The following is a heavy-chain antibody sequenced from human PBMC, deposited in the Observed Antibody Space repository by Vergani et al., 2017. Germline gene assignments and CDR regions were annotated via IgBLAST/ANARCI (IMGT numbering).Heavy chain of an antibody. CDR1: GGSFSGYY. J-gene: IGHJ5*02. CDR3: AREYGSGGSCYLIRAGGWFDP. Sequence: QVQLQQWGAGLLKPSETLSLTCAVYGGSFSGYYWGWIRQPPGKGLEWIGSIYYSGSTYYNPSLKSRVTISVDTSKNQFSLKLSSVTAADTAVYYCAREYGSGGSCYLIRAGGWFDPWGQGTLVTVSS. D-gene: IGHD2-15*01. V-gene: IGHV4-34*01. CDR2: IYYSGST.